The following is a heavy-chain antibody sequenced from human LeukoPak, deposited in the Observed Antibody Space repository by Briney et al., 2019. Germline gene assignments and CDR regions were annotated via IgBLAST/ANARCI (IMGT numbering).Heavy chain of an antibody. V-gene: IGHV1-69*05. J-gene: IGHJ6*03. CDR1: GGTFSSYA. D-gene: IGHD3-22*01. CDR3: ARSLTMIEVKGNSYYYYYYMDV. Sequence: GASVKVSCKASGGTFSSYAISWVRQAPGQGLEWMGGIIPIFGTANYAQKFQGRVTITTDESTSTAYMELSSLRSEDTAVYYCARSLTMIEVKGNSYYYYYYMDVWGKGTTVTVSS. CDR2: IIPIFGTA.